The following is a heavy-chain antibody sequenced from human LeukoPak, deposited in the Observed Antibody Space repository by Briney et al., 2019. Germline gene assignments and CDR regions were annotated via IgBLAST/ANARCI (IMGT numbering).Heavy chain of an antibody. D-gene: IGHD5-18*01. CDR2: IIPIFGTA. CDR1: GCTFSSYA. CDR3: ARDVGYSYGYDY. J-gene: IGHJ4*02. Sequence: SVKVSCKASGCTFSSYAISWVRQAPGQGLEWMGGIIPIFGTANYAQKFQGRVTITADESTSTAYMELSSLGSEDTAVYYCARDVGYSYGYDYWGQGTLVTVSS. V-gene: IGHV1-69*13.